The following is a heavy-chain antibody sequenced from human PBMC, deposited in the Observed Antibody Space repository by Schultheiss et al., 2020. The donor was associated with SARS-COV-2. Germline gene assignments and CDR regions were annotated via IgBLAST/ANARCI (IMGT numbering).Heavy chain of an antibody. J-gene: IGHJ6*03. Sequence: SVKVSCKASGGTFSSYTISWVRQAPGQGLEWMGRIIPILGIANYAQKFQGRVTITADESTSTAYMELSSLRSEDTAVYYCARGDCSSTSCLYYYYYMDVWGKGTTVTVSS. CDR2: IIPILGIA. D-gene: IGHD2-2*01. CDR3: ARGDCSSTSCLYYYYYMDV. V-gene: IGHV1-69*02. CDR1: GGTFSSYT.